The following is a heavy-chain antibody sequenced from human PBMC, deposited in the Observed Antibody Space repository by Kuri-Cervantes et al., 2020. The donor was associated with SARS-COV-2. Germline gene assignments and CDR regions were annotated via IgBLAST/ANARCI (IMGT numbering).Heavy chain of an antibody. Sequence: GGSLRLSCAASGFIFDSYAMSWVRQAPGKGLVWVSRINPDGSYTNNADSVKGRFTLSRDNAKNMLFLQMNSLRAEDTAVYYCVRDGDHWNFDYWGQGTLVTVSS. D-gene: IGHD1-1*01. J-gene: IGHJ4*02. CDR3: VRDGDHWNFDY. CDR1: GFIFDSYA. CDR2: INPDGSYT. V-gene: IGHV3-74*01.